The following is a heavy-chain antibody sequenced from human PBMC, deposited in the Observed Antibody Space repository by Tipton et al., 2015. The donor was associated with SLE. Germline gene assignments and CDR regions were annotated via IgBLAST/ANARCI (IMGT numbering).Heavy chain of an antibody. D-gene: IGHD4-23*01. CDR2: ISSSGSTI. CDR3: ARDPTGGWFDS. CDR1: GFTFSSYE. V-gene: IGHV3-48*03. J-gene: IGHJ5*01. Sequence: SLRLSCAASGFTFSSYEMNWVRQAPGKGLEWVSYISSSGSTIYYADSVKGRFTISRDNAKNSLYLQMNSLRAEDTAVYYCARDPTGGWFDSWGQGTLVPVSS.